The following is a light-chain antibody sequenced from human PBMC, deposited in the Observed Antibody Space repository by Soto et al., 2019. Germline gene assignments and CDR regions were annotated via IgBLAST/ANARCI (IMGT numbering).Light chain of an antibody. V-gene: IGKV1-5*03. CDR2: KAS. CDR1: QSISSL. Sequence: DIQMTQSPSTLSASVGDRVTITCRASQSISSLLAWYQQKPGKAPKLLIYKASSLESGVPSRFSGSGSGTEFTLTISSLQPDDFAVYYCQQRSNWPPITFGQGTRLEIK. J-gene: IGKJ5*01. CDR3: QQRSNWPPIT.